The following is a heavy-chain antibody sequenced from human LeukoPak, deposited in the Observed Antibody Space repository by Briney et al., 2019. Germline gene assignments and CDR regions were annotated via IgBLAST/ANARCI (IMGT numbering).Heavy chain of an antibody. CDR3: ARAYSSGWVPGGAFDI. D-gene: IGHD6-19*01. CDR1: GYSFTSYW. Sequence: GESLKISCKGSGYSFTSYWIGWVRQMPGKGLEWMGIIYPGDSDTRYSPSFQGQVTISADKSISTAYLQWSSLKASDTAMCYCARAYSSGWVPGGAFDIWGQGTMVTVSS. V-gene: IGHV5-51*01. J-gene: IGHJ3*02. CDR2: IYPGDSDT.